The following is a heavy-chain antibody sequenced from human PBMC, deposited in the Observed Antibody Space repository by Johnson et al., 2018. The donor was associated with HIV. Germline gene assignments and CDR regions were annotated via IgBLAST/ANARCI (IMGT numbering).Heavy chain of an antibody. CDR1: GFTFDDYA. CDR3: ANGIRSYYILTGPNHDAFDI. V-gene: IGHV3-9*01. Sequence: VQLVESGGGLVQPGRSLRLSCAASGFTFDDYAMHWVRQAPGKGLEWVSGISWNSGSIGYADSVKGRFTISRDNAKNSLYLQMNSLRAEYTALYYCANGIRSYYILTGPNHDAFDIWGQGTMVTVSS. D-gene: IGHD3-9*01. J-gene: IGHJ3*02. CDR2: ISWNSGSI.